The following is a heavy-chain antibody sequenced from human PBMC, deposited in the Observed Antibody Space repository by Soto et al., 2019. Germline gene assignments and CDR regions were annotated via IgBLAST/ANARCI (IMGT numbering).Heavy chain of an antibody. J-gene: IGHJ5*02. CDR2: ISSSGGSR. CDR3: AKDPPSPWSANWVDP. D-gene: IGHD1-1*01. Sequence: EEQVSESGGGLVQPGGSLRLSCAASGFNFNTFAMSWIRQAPGKRLEWVSHISSSGGSRDYADSVRGRFTVSRDNSKNVLFLHMNSLRADDTATYYCAKDPPSPWSANWVDPWGTGTLVTVSS. V-gene: IGHV3-23*01. CDR1: GFNFNTFA.